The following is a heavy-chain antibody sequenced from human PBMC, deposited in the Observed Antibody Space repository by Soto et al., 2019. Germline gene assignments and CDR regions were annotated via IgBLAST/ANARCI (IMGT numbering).Heavy chain of an antibody. CDR1: GFTFSSYW. J-gene: IGHJ4*02. CDR2: IKQDGSEK. V-gene: IGHV3-7*01. Sequence: GGSLRVSCAASGFTFSSYWMSWVRQAPGKGLEWVANIKQDGSEKYYVDSVKGRFTISRDNAKNSLYLQMNSLRAEDTAVYYCARDQEEWPEYYFDYWGQGTLVTVSS. D-gene: IGHD3-3*01. CDR3: ARDQEEWPEYYFDY.